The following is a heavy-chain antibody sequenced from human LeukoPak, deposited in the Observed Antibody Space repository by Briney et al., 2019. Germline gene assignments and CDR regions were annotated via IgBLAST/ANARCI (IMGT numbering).Heavy chain of an antibody. CDR2: TNSDESST. J-gene: IGHJ4*02. CDR1: GFTFSSYW. CDR3: AREGYSPRDGYNFNFDY. D-gene: IGHD5-24*01. V-gene: IGHV3-74*01. Sequence: GGSLRLSCAASGFTFSSYWMHWVRQAPGKGLVWVSRTNSDESSTSYADSVKGRFTISRDNAKNSLYLQMNSLRAEDTAVYYCAREGYSPRDGYNFNFDYWGQGTLVTVSS.